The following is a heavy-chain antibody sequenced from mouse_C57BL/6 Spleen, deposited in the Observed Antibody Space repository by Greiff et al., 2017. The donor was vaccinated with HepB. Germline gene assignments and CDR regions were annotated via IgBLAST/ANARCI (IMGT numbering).Heavy chain of an antibody. Sequence: EVQRVESGGGLVKPGGSLKLSCAASGFTFSDYGMHWVRQAPEKGLEWVAYISSGSSTIYYADTVKGRFTISRDNAKNTLFLQMTSLRSEDTAMYYCARPFDYYGSSYWYFDVWGTGTTVTVSS. D-gene: IGHD1-1*01. J-gene: IGHJ1*03. CDR2: ISSGSSTI. CDR1: GFTFSDYG. V-gene: IGHV5-17*01. CDR3: ARPFDYYGSSYWYFDV.